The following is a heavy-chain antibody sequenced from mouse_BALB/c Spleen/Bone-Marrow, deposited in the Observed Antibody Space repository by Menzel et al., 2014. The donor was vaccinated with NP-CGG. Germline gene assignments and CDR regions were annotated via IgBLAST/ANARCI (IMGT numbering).Heavy chain of an antibody. CDR1: GFDFSRYW. Sequence: EVHLVESGGGLVQPGGSLKLSCAASGFDFSRYWMSWVRQAPGKGLEWIGEINQDSSTINYTPSLKDKFIISRDNAKNTLYLQMSRVRSEDTALYYCARLGYYGMIVYWGQGTSVTVSS. V-gene: IGHV4-1*02. J-gene: IGHJ4*01. CDR3: ARLGYYGMIVY. D-gene: IGHD1-1*01. CDR2: INQDSSTI.